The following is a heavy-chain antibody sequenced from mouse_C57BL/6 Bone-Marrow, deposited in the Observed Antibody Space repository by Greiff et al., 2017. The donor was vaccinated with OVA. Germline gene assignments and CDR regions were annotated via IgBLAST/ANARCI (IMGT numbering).Heavy chain of an antibody. CDR3: TRDDGSSLFAY. J-gene: IGHJ3*01. CDR2: ISSGGDYI. D-gene: IGHD1-1*01. Sequence: EVKLQESGEGLVKPGGSLKLSCAASGFTFSSYAMSWVRQTPEKRLEWVAYISSGGDYIYYADTVKGRFTISRDNARNTLYLQMSSLKSEDTAMYYCTRDDGSSLFAYWGQGTLVTVSA. CDR1: GFTFSSYA. V-gene: IGHV5-9-1*02.